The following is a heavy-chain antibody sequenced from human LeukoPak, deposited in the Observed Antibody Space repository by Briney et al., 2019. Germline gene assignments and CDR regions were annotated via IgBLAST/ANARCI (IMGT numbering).Heavy chain of an antibody. V-gene: IGHV3-7*01. D-gene: IGHD3-3*01. CDR2: LNPDGSRK. CDR1: GLTFSSYW. CDR3: ARDAYDDSSES. Sequence: GGSLRLSCAASGLTFSSYWMTWVRQAPGKGLEWVANLNPDGSRKSYVDSVKGRFTISRDNAKNSLYLQMHSLRAEDTALYYCARDAYDDSSESWGQGTLVTVSS. J-gene: IGHJ5*02.